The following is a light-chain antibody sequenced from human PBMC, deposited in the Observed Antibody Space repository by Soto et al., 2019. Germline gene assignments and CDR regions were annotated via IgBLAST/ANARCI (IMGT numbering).Light chain of an antibody. CDR2: AAS. Sequence: AIRMTQPPSSLSASTGDRVTITCRASQGISSYLAWYQQKPRKATKLLIYAASTLQSGVPSRFSGSGSGTDFTLTISCLQSEDFATYYCQQYYSYPHTFGQGTK. J-gene: IGKJ2*01. CDR1: QGISSY. CDR3: QQYYSYPHT. V-gene: IGKV1-8*01.